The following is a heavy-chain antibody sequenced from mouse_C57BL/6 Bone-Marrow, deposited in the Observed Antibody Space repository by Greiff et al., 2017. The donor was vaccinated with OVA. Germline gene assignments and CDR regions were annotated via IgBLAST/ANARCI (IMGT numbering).Heavy chain of an antibody. CDR1: GYSFTGYF. V-gene: IGHV1-20*01. CDR2: INPYNGDN. CDR3: ARSGTTVVAND. Sequence: VQLQQSGPELVKPGASVKISCKASGYSFTGYFMNWVKQSHGKSLEWIGRINPYNGDNFYNQKFKCKATFTADTSSNTDYMQLSSLTTEDSAIYYCARSGTTVVANDWGQGTLVTVSA. J-gene: IGHJ3*01. D-gene: IGHD1-1*01.